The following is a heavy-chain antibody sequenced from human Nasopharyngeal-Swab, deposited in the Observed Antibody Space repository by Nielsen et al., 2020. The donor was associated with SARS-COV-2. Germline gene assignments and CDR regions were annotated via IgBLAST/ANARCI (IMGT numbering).Heavy chain of an antibody. J-gene: IGHJ4*02. CDR2: ISSSSSYI. D-gene: IGHD3-22*01. CDR1: GFTFSSYS. V-gene: IGHV3-21*04. Sequence: GESLKISCAASGFTFSSYSMNWVRQAPGKGLEWVSSISSSSSYIYYADSVKGRFTISRDNSKNTLYLQMNSLRAEDTAVYYCAKMYYYDSSGYSFDYWGQGTLVTVSS. CDR3: AKMYYYDSSGYSFDY.